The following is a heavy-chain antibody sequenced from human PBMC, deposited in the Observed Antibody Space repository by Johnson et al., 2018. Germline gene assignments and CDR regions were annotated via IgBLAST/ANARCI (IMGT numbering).Heavy chain of an antibody. Sequence: QVQLQESGPGLVKPSETLSLTCTVSGGSISSYYWSWIRQPTGKGLEWIGRIYTSGSTHYNPSLKSLTTMSVDTSRNQFSLKLSSGAAADTAVYYCARDILMGTAPINYYYYGMDVWGQGTTVTVSS. V-gene: IGHV4-4*07. D-gene: IGHD2-21*01. CDR1: GGSISSYY. J-gene: IGHJ6*02. CDR2: IYTSGST. CDR3: ARDILMGTAPINYYYYGMDV.